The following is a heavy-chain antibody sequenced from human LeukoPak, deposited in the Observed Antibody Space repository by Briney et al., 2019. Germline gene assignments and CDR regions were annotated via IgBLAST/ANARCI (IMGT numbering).Heavy chain of an antibody. V-gene: IGHV4-4*02. J-gene: IGHJ3*02. CDR3: ARAPLRSYYYDSSGGDAFDI. D-gene: IGHD3-22*01. CDR2: IYHSGST. CDR1: GGSISSSNW. Sequence: PSETLSLTCTVSGGSISSSNWWSWVRQPPGKGLEWIGEIYHSGSTNYNPSLKSRVTISVDKSKNQFSLKLSSVTAADTAVYYCARAPLRSYYYDSSGGDAFDIWGQGTMVTVSS.